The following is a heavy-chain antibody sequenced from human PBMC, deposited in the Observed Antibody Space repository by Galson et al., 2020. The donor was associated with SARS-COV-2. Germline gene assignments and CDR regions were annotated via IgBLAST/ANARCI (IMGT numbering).Heavy chain of an antibody. V-gene: IGHV3-23*01. CDR1: GFMFSSYA. D-gene: IGHD3-3*01. CDR2: VFGNGFTT. CDR3: AKASDYDFWCGYYPPDN. J-gene: IGHJ4*01. Sequence: GGSLRLSCAASGFMFSSYAMSWVRQAPGKGLEWVSVVFGNGFTTNYADSVQGRFTISRDNSKNTLFLQMNSLRAEDTAVYYCAKASDYDFWCGYYPPDNWGHGTLVTVSS.